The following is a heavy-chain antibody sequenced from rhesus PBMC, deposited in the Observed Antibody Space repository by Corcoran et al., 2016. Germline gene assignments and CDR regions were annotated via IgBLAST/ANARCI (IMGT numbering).Heavy chain of an antibody. V-gene: IGHV4-80*01. CDR3: VKSDKGLVS. CDR2: IDGNSDTP. Sequence: QVQLQESGPGLVKPSETLSLTCAVSGASISTYWWSWIRQPPGKGLEWIGEIDGNSDTPYSTPSLKSRVTISKDASKTQFSLKLNSVAAADTAVFYCVKSDKGLVSWGQGVVVTVSS. J-gene: IGHJ6*01. CDR1: GASISTYW.